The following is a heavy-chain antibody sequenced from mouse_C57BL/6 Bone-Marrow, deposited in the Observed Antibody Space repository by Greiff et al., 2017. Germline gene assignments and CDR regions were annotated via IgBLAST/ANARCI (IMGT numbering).Heavy chain of an antibody. Sequence: VQLQQPGAELVKPGASVKLSCKASGYTFTSYWMHWVKQRPGQGLEWIGMIHPNSGSTNYNEKFKSKATLTVDKSSSTAYMQLSSLTSEDSAVYYCARKSLLSGGSLWYFDVWGTGTTVTVSS. CDR1: GYTFTSYW. J-gene: IGHJ1*03. CDR2: IHPNSGST. V-gene: IGHV1-64*01. D-gene: IGHD3-2*02. CDR3: ARKSLLSGGSLWYFDV.